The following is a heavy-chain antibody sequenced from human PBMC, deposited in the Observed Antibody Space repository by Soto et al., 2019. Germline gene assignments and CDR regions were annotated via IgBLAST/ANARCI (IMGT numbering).Heavy chain of an antibody. D-gene: IGHD2-2*01. Sequence: GASVKVSCKASGYTFTSYGISWVRQAPGQGLEWMGWISAYNGNTNYAQKLQGRVTMTTDTSTSTAYMELRSLRSDDTAVYYCARAEVVPAARNYYYYMDVWGKGTTVTVSS. CDR3: ARAEVVPAARNYYYYMDV. V-gene: IGHV1-18*01. J-gene: IGHJ6*03. CDR1: GYTFTSYG. CDR2: ISAYNGNT.